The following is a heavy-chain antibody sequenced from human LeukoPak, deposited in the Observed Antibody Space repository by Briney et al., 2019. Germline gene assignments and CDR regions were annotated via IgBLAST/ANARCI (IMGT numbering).Heavy chain of an antibody. CDR1: GGSIRSYY. V-gene: IGHV4-59*12. J-gene: IGHJ4*02. CDR2: IFYSGGA. D-gene: IGHD3-16*02. CDR3: ARTAVGVIVNVDY. Sequence: SETLSLTCTVSGGSIRSYYWSWIRQPPGKGLEWIGYIFYSGGANYNPSLKSRVTISVDTSKNQFSLKLSSVTAADTAVYYCARTAVGVIVNVDYWGQGTLVTVSS.